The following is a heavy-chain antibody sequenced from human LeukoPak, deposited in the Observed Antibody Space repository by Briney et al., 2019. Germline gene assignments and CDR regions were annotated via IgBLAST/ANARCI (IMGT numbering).Heavy chain of an antibody. V-gene: IGHV4-39*07. Sequence: PSETLSLTCIVSGGSITSSNYYWGWIRQSPGKGLEWIGSIYYSGSSYYNPTLKSRVTISVDTSKNQFSLKLNSVTAADTAVYYCARVRDSAAAGTVDYWGQGTLVTVSS. CDR1: GGSITSSNYY. J-gene: IGHJ4*02. D-gene: IGHD6-13*01. CDR2: IYYSGSS. CDR3: ARVRDSAAAGTVDY.